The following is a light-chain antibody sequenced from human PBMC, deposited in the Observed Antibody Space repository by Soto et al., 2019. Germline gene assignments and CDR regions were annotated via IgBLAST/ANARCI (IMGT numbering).Light chain of an antibody. Sequence: EIVLTQFPDTLSLSPGERATLSCRASQSFSSISLAWYQQKRGQAPRLLIHGASSSATGIPDRFSGSGSGTDFTLTISRLEPEDFAVYYCQQYGSSPRTFGQGTKVDIK. CDR1: QSFSSIS. V-gene: IGKV3-20*01. CDR2: GAS. J-gene: IGKJ1*01. CDR3: QQYGSSPRT.